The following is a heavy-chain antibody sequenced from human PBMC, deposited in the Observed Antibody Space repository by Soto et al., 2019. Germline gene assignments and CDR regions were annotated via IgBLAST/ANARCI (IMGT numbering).Heavy chain of an antibody. V-gene: IGHV1-18*01. CDR3: ARTYYDFWSGQLYYMDV. D-gene: IGHD3-3*01. CDR2: ISAYNGNT. Sequence: QVPLVQSGAEVKKPGASVKVSCKASGYTFTSYGISWVRQAPGQGLEWMGWISAYNGNTNYAQKLQGRVTMTTDTSTSTAYMELRSLRSDDTAVYYCARTYYDFWSGQLYYMDVWGKGTTVTVSS. CDR1: GYTFTSYG. J-gene: IGHJ6*03.